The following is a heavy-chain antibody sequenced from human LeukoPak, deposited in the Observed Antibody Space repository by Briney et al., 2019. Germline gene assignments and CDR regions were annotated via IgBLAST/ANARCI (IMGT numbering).Heavy chain of an antibody. J-gene: IGHJ4*02. Sequence: ASVKVSCKASGYTFTSYGISWVRQAPGQGLEWMGWISAYNGNTNYAQKLQGRVTMTTDTSTSTAYMELRSLRSDDTAVYYCASSLEYYYDSSHGYFDYWGQGTLVTVSS. CDR3: ASSLEYYYDSSHGYFDY. D-gene: IGHD3-22*01. V-gene: IGHV1-18*01. CDR1: GYTFTSYG. CDR2: ISAYNGNT.